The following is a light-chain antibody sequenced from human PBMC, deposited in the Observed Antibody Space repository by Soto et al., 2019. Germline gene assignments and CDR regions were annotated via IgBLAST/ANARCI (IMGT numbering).Light chain of an antibody. Sequence: IVMTQSPATLSLSPGERATLPCRASQSVSSYLAWYQQKPGQAPRLLISGASSRATGIPDRFSGSGSATDFTLTISRLEPEDFALYYCQHYGRSPITFGQGTGLEIK. CDR3: QHYGRSPIT. J-gene: IGKJ5*01. CDR1: QSVSSY. V-gene: IGKV3-20*01. CDR2: GAS.